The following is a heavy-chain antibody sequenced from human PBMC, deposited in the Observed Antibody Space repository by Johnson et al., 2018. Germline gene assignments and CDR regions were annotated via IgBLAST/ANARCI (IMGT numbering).Heavy chain of an antibody. CDR1: GGSIGSYY. CDR3: ARGNYYDSRGYYSSDFDI. Sequence: QVQLQESGPGLVKPSETLSLTCTVSGGSIGSYYWSWIRQPPGKGLEWIGYIYYSGSTNYNPSLKSRVTISVDTSKNQFSLKLSSVTAADPAVYYCARGNYYDSRGYYSSDFDIWGQGTMVTVSS. D-gene: IGHD3-22*01. J-gene: IGHJ3*02. V-gene: IGHV4-59*01. CDR2: IYYSGST.